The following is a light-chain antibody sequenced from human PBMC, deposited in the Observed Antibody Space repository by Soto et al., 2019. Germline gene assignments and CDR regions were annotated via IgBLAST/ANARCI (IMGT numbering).Light chain of an antibody. V-gene: IGKV3-20*01. CDR2: GAS. Sequence: EIVLTQSPGTLSLSPGERATLSCRASQSISSSSLAWYQQKPGQAPRLLIYGASSRATGIPDRFSGSGSGTDFTLTIRGLEPEDFAVYYCQQYGSSPLTFGGGTKVDIK. CDR1: QSISSSS. J-gene: IGKJ4*01. CDR3: QQYGSSPLT.